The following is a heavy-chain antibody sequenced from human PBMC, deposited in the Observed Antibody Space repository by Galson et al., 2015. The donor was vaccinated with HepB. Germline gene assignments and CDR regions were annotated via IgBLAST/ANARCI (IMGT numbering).Heavy chain of an antibody. D-gene: IGHD4-17*01. CDR3: AKVEWGGTVTTSQWLDY. J-gene: IGHJ4*02. V-gene: IGHV3-30*18. Sequence: SLRLSCAASGFTFSNYAMHWVRQAPGKGLEWVAVISYDGGNEYYADSVKGRFTISRDNSKNTLYLQMNSLRAEDTAVYYYAKVEWGGTVTTSQWLDYWGQGTLVTVSS. CDR1: GFTFSNYA. CDR2: ISYDGGNE.